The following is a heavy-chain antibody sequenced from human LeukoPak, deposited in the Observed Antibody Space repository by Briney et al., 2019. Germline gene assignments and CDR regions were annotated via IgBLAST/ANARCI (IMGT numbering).Heavy chain of an antibody. CDR3: ARGAVPAAIRRRGGWFDP. CDR2: INHSGST. V-gene: IGHV4-34*01. J-gene: IGHJ5*02. D-gene: IGHD2-2*01. CDR1: GGSFSGYY. Sequence: SETLSLTCAVYGGSFSGYYCSWIRQPPGKGLEWIGEINHSGSTNYNPSLKSRVTISVDTSKNQFSLKLSSVTAADTAVYYCARGAVPAAIRRRGGWFDPWGQGTLVTVSS.